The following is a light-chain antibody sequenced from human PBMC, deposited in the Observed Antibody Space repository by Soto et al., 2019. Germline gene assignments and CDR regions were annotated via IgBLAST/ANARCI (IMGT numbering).Light chain of an antibody. CDR2: DVS. CDR1: SSDVGRYNY. J-gene: IGLJ1*01. CDR3: SSFTTSSTFV. Sequence: QSALAQPASVSGSPGHSITISCTGTSSDVGRYNYVSWFQQHPGKAPKLLIYDVSNWPSGVSDRFSGSKSGNTASLTISGLQAEDEADYYCSSFTTSSTFVFGTGTKVPVL. V-gene: IGLV2-14*01.